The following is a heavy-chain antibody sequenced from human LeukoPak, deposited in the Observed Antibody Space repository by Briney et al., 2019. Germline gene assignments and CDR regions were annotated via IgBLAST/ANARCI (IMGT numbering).Heavy chain of an antibody. V-gene: IGHV3-30*02. CDR2: IRYTGSDK. CDR1: GFTFSTYA. Sequence: GGSLRLSCAASGFTFSTYAMHWVRQAPGKGLEWVASIRYTGSDKYYADSVKGRFTISRDNANNLLYLQMNSLRADDTAVYYFARSLWGFGGVSLYYFDYGGQGTLVSVSS. D-gene: IGHD3-16*01. CDR3: ARSLWGFGGVSLYYFDY. J-gene: IGHJ4*02.